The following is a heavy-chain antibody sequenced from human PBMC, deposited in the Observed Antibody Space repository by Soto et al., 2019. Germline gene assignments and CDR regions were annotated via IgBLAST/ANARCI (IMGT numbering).Heavy chain of an antibody. J-gene: IGHJ6*02. Sequence: GGSLRLSCAASGFTFSSYWMHWVRQAPGKGLEWVSRINSDGSSTSYADSVKGRFTISRDNAKNTLYLQMNSLRAEDTAVYYGTVTLYYYYGMDVWGQGTTVTVSS. CDR2: INSDGSST. CDR1: GFTFSSYW. CDR3: TVTLYYYYGMDV. D-gene: IGHD4-17*01. V-gene: IGHV3-74*01.